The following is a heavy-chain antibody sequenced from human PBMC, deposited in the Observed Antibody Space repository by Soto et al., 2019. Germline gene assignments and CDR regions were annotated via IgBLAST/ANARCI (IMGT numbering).Heavy chain of an antibody. V-gene: IGHV1-69*12. J-gene: IGHJ6*02. CDR3: ARGRYYGSGSRTDYYYYYGMDV. Sequence: QVQLVQSGAEVKKPGSSVKVSCKASGGTFSSYAISWVRQAPGQGLEWMGGIIPIFGTANYAQKFQGRVTITADESTSTAYVELGSLRSEDTAVYYCARGRYYGSGSRTDYYYYYGMDVLGQGTTVTVSS. D-gene: IGHD3-10*01. CDR1: GGTFSSYA. CDR2: IIPIFGTA.